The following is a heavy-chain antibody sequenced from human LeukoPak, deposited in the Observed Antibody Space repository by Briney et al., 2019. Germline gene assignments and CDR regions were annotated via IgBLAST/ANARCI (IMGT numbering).Heavy chain of an antibody. V-gene: IGHV3-64*02. CDR1: GFTFSTNA. Sequence: GGSLRLSCEASGFTFSTNAIHWVRQAPGQGLQYVSAISGNGGSTYYADSVKDRFTISRDNSKNTVYLQMGSLRAEDMAVYYCARVKYNDFWSGYSPPNYWGQGTLVTVSS. J-gene: IGHJ4*02. D-gene: IGHD3-3*01. CDR3: ARVKYNDFWSGYSPPNY. CDR2: ISGNGGST.